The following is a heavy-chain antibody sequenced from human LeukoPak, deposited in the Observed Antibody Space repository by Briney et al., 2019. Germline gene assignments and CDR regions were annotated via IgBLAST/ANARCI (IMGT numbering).Heavy chain of an antibody. D-gene: IGHD6-13*01. CDR1: GFTFSSQA. Sequence: GGSLRLSCAASGFTFSSQAMSCVRQAPGKGLEWVSGISGNGGSTDYADSVKGRFTISRDNSKNTLYLQMNGLRAGDTAVYFCATDISNWYFDYWGQGTLVTVSS. CDR3: ATDISNWYFDY. J-gene: IGHJ4*02. CDR2: ISGNGGST. V-gene: IGHV3-23*01.